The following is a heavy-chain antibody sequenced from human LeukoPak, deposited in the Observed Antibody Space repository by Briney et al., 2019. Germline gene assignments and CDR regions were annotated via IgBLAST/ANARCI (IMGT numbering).Heavy chain of an antibody. CDR2: INPNSGGT. CDR3: ARPYCSSTSCYGWFDP. CDR1: GYTFTGYY. D-gene: IGHD2-2*01. J-gene: IGHJ5*02. V-gene: IGHV1-2*02. Sequence: ASVKVSCKASGYTFTGYYMHWVQQAPGQGLEWMGWINPNSGGTNYAQKFQSRVTMTRDTSISTAYMELSRLRSDDTAVYYCARPYCSSTSCYGWFDPWGQGTLVTVSS.